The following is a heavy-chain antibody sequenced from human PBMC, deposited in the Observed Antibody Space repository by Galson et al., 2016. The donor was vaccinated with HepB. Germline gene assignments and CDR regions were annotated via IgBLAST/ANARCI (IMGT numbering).Heavy chain of an antibody. V-gene: IGHV2-5*02. CDR2: IYWDDDK. CDR1: GFSLITRGVG. CDR3: AHSPYAVVPFPGGYHFDH. Sequence: PALVKPTQTLTVTCTFSGFSLITRGVGVAWVRQPPGKALEWLSVIYWDDDKRYRPSLETRLTVTKDISKNQVVLTLSNMDPVDTATYYCAHSPYAVVPFPGGYHFDHWGQGILITVSS. D-gene: IGHD3-10*01. J-gene: IGHJ4*02.